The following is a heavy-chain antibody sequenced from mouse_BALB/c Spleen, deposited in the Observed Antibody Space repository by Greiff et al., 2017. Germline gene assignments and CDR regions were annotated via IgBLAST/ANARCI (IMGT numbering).Heavy chain of an antibody. CDR3: TTGTGYAMDY. V-gene: IGHV6-6*02. Sequence: DVMLVESGGGLVQPGGSMKLSCVASGFTFSNYWMNWVRQSPEKGLEWVAEIRLKSNNYATHYAESVKGRFTISRDDSKSSVYLQMNNLRAEDTGIYYCTTGTGYAMDYWGQGTSVTVSA. J-gene: IGHJ4*01. CDR1: GFTFSNYW. CDR2: IRLKSNNYAT. D-gene: IGHD4-1*01.